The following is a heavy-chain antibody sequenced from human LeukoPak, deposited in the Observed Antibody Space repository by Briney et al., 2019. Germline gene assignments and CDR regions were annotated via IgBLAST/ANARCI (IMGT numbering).Heavy chain of an antibody. Sequence: GGSLRLSCAASGFTFSSYWMHWVRQAPGKGLVWVSRINSDGSYTSYADSVKGRFTISRDNAKNTLYLQMNGLKAEDTAVYYCAKVVDSGDRSRAFDYWGQGTLVTVSS. J-gene: IGHJ4*02. CDR3: AKVVDSGDRSRAFDY. V-gene: IGHV3-74*01. D-gene: IGHD4-17*01. CDR1: GFTFSSYW. CDR2: INSDGSYT.